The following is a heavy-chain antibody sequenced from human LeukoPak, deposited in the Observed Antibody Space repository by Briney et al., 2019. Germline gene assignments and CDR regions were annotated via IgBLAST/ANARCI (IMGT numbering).Heavy chain of an antibody. CDR2: IYYSGST. V-gene: IGHV4-59*11. J-gene: IGHJ4*02. Sequence: SETLSLTCTVSGGSISSHYWSWIRQPPGKGLEWIGYIYYSGSTNYNPSLKSRVTIPVDTSKNQFSLKLSSVTAADTAVYYCARGYAGDYWGQGTLVTVSS. D-gene: IGHD3-16*01. CDR3: ARGYAGDY. CDR1: GGSISSHY.